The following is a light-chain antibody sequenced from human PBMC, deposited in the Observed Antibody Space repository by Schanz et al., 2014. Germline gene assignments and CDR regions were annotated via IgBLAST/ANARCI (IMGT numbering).Light chain of an antibody. J-gene: IGLJ3*02. Sequence: QSVLTQPPSVSGAPGQRVTTSCTGNSSNIGAGYDVHWYQQLPGTAPKLLIYGNSNRPSGVPDRFSGSKSGTSASLAISGLQSDDEADYYCSTWDDILNGQGVFGGGTKLTVL. CDR2: GNS. V-gene: IGLV1-40*01. CDR3: STWDDILNGQGV. CDR1: SSNIGAGYD.